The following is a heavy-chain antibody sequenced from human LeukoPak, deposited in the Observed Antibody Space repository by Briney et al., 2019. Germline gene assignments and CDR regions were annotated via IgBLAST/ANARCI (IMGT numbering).Heavy chain of an antibody. CDR2: ISYSGST. D-gene: IGHD5-24*01. J-gene: IGHJ4*02. V-gene: IGHV4-59*12. Sequence: PSETLSLTCSVSGGSISSYYWSWIRQPPGKGLEWIGYISYSGSTNYNPSLKSRVTISVETSKNQFSLKLSSVTAADTAVYYCGREGGYNYPLADWGQGTLVAVSS. CDR3: GREGGYNYPLAD. CDR1: GGSISSYY.